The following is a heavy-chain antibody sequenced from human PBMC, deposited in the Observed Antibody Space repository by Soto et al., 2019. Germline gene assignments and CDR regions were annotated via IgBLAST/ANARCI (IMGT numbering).Heavy chain of an antibody. Sequence: PGRSLRLSCAVFGFTFNTYTMNWVRQAPGKGLEWVSSISSRSIYIYYADSVTGRFTISRDDARNSLYLQMNSLRGEDTAVYYCARDEVSRPKTYYGLDVCGQGTTVTV. D-gene: IGHD6-25*01. CDR2: ISSRSIYI. J-gene: IGHJ6*02. CDR3: ARDEVSRPKTYYGLDV. CDR1: GFTFNTYT. V-gene: IGHV3-21*01.